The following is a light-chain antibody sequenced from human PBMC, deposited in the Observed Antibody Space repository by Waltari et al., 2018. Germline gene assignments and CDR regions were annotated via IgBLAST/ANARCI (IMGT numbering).Light chain of an antibody. CDR1: QSIGRY. CDR2: GAS. CDR3: QNHERLPAT. Sequence: EVVLTQSPGTLSLSPGETATLSCRASQSIGRYLVWYQQKSGQAPRLLIYGASTRATGIPDRFSGSGSGTDFSLTISGLEAEDFAVYYCQNHERLPATFGQGTKVEMK. J-gene: IGKJ1*01. V-gene: IGKV3-20*01.